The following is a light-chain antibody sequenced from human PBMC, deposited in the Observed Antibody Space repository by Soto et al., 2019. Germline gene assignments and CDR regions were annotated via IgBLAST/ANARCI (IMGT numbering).Light chain of an antibody. CDR1: QSVSSY. J-gene: IGKJ1*01. CDR2: DAS. CDR3: QQRRYWPVT. V-gene: IGKV3-11*01. Sequence: EIVSTQSPAILSMSPGERATLSCRASQSVSSYFAWYQQKPGQAPRLLIYDASNRATGVPARFSGSGSGTDFTLTISSLEPEDFAVYYCQQRRYWPVTFGQGTKVEIK.